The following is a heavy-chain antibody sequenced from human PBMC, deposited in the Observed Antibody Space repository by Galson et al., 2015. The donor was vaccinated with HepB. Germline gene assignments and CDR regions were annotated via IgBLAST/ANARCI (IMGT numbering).Heavy chain of an antibody. V-gene: IGHV4-39*07. CDR2: ISYHDTT. CDR3: ASVMAAAGYYFDY. J-gene: IGHJ4*02. D-gene: IGHD6-25*01. CDR1: GDSIRSYNHY. Sequence: ETLSLTCTVSGDSIRSYNHYWGWIRQPPGKGLEWIGTISYHDTTYYNPSLGGRITLSLDTSKNQLSLWLTSVTAADTAVYYCASVMAAAGYYFDYWGQGSLVTVSS.